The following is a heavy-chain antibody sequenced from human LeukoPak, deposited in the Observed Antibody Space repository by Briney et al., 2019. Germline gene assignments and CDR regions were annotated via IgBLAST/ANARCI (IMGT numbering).Heavy chain of an antibody. J-gene: IGHJ4*02. Sequence: PSETLSLTCTVSGGSISSSSYYWGWIRQPPGKGLEWIGSIYYSGSTYYNPSLKSRVTISVDTSKNQFSLKLSSVTAADTAVYYCARRPRAVAGPWGYWGQGTLVTVSS. V-gene: IGHV4-39*01. D-gene: IGHD6-19*01. CDR1: GGSISSSSYY. CDR3: ARRPRAVAGPWGY. CDR2: IYYSGST.